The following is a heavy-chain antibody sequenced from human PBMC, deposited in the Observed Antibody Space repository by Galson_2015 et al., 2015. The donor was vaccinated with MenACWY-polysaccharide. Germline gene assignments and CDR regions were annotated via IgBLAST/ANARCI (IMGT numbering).Heavy chain of an antibody. V-gene: IGHV3-33*01. Sequence: SLRLSCAASGISFSGSGMHWVRQAPGKGLEWVAVIQYDGTYKVYADSVKGRFTISRDNSKNTLYLEMNSLRAEDTAVYYCAREGSRIVFHAFDTWGQGTMVTVSS. J-gene: IGHJ3*02. CDR3: AREGSRIVFHAFDT. CDR1: GISFSGSG. D-gene: IGHD6-13*01. CDR2: IQYDGTYK.